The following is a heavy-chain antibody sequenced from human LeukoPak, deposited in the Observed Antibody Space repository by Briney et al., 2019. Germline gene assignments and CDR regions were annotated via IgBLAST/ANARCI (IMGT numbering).Heavy chain of an antibody. CDR1: GGSFSGYY. V-gene: IGHV4-34*01. D-gene: IGHD3-10*01. J-gene: IGHJ4*02. CDR2: INHSGST. CDR3: ASTQFDYGSGSYYFDY. Sequence: SETLSLTCAVYGGSFSGYYWSWIRQPPGKGLEWIGEINHSGSTNYNPSLKSRVTISVDTSKNQFSLKLSSVTAADTAVYYCASTQFDYGSGSYYFDYWGQGTLVTVSS.